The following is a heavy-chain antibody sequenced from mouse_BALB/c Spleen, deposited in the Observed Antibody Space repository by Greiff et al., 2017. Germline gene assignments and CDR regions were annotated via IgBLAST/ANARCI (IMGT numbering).Heavy chain of an antibody. Sequence: QVQLQQSGPELVKPGASVRISCKASGYTFTSYYIHWVKQRPGQGLEWIGWIYPGNVNTKYNEKFKGKATLTADKSSSTAYMQLSSLTSEDSAVYFCARGGLHFDYWGQGTTLTVSS. CDR2: IYPGNVNT. D-gene: IGHD2-2*01. CDR3: ARGGLHFDY. V-gene: IGHV1S56*01. CDR1: GYTFTSYY. J-gene: IGHJ2*01.